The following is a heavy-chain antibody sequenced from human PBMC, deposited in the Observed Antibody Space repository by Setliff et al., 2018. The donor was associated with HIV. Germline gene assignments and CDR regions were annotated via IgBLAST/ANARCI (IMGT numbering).Heavy chain of an antibody. D-gene: IGHD2-15*01. CDR3: ARDKDWAFDI. J-gene: IGHJ3*02. CDR1: GFIFSSHH. V-gene: IGHV3-48*01. CDR2: VSSTNEIT. Sequence: GSLRLSCTASGFIFSSHHMNWVRQAPGKGLEWISYVSSTNEITYADSVKGRFTISRDNAKKSLYLQMNNLRAEDTALYYCARDKDWAFDIWGQGTMVTVSS.